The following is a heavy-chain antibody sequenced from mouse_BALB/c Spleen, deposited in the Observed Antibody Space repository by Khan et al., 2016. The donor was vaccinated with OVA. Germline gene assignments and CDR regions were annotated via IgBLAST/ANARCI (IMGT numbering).Heavy chain of an antibody. CDR2: INPRSGYT. D-gene: IGHD2-14*01. Sequence: QVQLQQSGAELARPGASVRMSCKASGYTFTSNTMHWVKQRPGQGLEWIGYINPRSGYTNYNQNFKDKATLTADKSSSTAYMQLSSLTSEDSAVYYCARRTTGYTMDYWSQGTSVTVSS. V-gene: IGHV1-4*01. J-gene: IGHJ4*01. CDR3: ARRTTGYTMDY. CDR1: GYTFTSNT.